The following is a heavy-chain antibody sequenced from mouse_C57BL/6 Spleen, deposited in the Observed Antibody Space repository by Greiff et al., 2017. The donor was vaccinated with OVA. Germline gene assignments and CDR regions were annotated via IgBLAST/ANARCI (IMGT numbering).Heavy chain of an antibody. V-gene: IGHV1-55*01. CDR2: IYPGSGST. Sequence: QVQLQQPGAELVKPGASVKMSCKASGYTFTSYWITWVKQRPGQGLEWIGDIYPGSGSTNYNEKFKSKATLTVDTSSSTAYMQLSSLTSEDSAVYYCARRIYYDYDGLYYYAMDYWGQGTSVTVSS. CDR3: ARRIYYDYDGLYYYAMDY. CDR1: GYTFTSYW. J-gene: IGHJ4*01. D-gene: IGHD2-4*01.